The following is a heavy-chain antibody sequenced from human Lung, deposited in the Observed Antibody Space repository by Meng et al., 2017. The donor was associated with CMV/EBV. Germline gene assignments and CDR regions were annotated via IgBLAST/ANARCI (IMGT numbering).Heavy chain of an antibody. CDR1: GYTFTNYG. V-gene: IGHV1-18*01. D-gene: IGHD1-26*01. CDR2: INAYNGDT. Sequence: QAQLVQSGGWVKKPAASVKVSCKASGYTFTNYGITWVRQAPGQWLEWMGWINAYNGDTNYAQTLQGRVTMTTDTSTSTAYMELRSLRSDDTAVYYCARVEVGITSGDYWGQGTLVTVSS. J-gene: IGHJ4*02. CDR3: ARVEVGITSGDY.